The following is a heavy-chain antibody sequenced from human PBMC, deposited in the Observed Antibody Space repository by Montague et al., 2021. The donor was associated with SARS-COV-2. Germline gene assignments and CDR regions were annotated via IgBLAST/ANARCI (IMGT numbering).Heavy chain of an antibody. Sequence: SVKVSCKGSEFTFTTYHIYWVRQAPGKGLEWMGWINPSNGDTNHAQSFKGRVTMTSDTSIETAYMELSRLTSDDTAVYYCARDLGLFRQAPAYWGQGTLVTVSS. CDR2: INPSNGDT. D-gene: IGHD3-16*01. J-gene: IGHJ4*02. CDR1: EFTFTTYH. V-gene: IGHV1-2*02. CDR3: ARDLGLFRQAPAY.